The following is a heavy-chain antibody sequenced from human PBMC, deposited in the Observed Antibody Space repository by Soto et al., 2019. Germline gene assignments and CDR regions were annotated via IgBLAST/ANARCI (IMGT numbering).Heavy chain of an antibody. Sequence: WASVKVSCKASGGTFSSYAISWVRQAPGQGLEWMGGIIPIFGTANYAQKFQGRVTITADESTSTAYMELSSLRSEDTAVYYCASSPPRLAYCGGDCYSGYWGQGTLVTVSS. CDR2: IIPIFGTA. J-gene: IGHJ4*02. CDR1: GGTFSSYA. V-gene: IGHV1-69*13. CDR3: ASSPPRLAYCGGDCYSGY. D-gene: IGHD2-21*02.